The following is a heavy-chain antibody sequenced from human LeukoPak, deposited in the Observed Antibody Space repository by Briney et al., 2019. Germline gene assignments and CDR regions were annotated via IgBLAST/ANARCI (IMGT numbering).Heavy chain of an antibody. V-gene: IGHV1-18*01. J-gene: IGHJ4*02. Sequence: ASVSVSCTASGYNFTSYGISWVRQAPGQGLEWMGWISAYNGNTNYAQKLQGRVTTTTDTSTSTAYMELRSLRSDDTAVYYCARAFLGGYYDILTGVDYWGQGTLVTVSS. CDR3: ARAFLGGYYDILTGVDY. D-gene: IGHD3-9*01. CDR2: ISAYNGNT. CDR1: GYNFTSYG.